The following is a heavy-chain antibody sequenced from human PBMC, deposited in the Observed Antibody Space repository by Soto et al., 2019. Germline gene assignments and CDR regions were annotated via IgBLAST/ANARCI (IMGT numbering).Heavy chain of an antibody. CDR3: ARESRYCRGGSCYFLPGIDS. CDR1: GGTFSSYT. V-gene: IGHV1-69*12. CDR2: IIPIFGTA. J-gene: IGHJ4*02. Sequence: QVQLVQSGAEVNKPGSSVKVSCKASGGTFSSYTISWVRQTPGQGLEGMGGIIPIFGTANYAQKFPGRVTITGDECSSIAYMELSSLRSGDTLVYYCARESRYCRGGSCYFLPGIDSWGQGTLVTFSS. D-gene: IGHD2-15*01.